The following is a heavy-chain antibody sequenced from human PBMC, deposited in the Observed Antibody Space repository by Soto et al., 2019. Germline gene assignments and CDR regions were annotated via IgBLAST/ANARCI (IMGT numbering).Heavy chain of an antibody. D-gene: IGHD3-3*01. CDR3: ARGHDFWSGFYTPYFEY. Sequence: SETLSLTCTVSGDSMSTYFWSWIRQPPGKGLEWMGYVYYNGNTTYNPSLKGRVTISVDTSKLQFSLELTSVTAADTAVYYCARGHDFWSGFYTPYFEYWGQKILVTVSS. V-gene: IGHV4-59*01. J-gene: IGHJ4*02. CDR2: VYYNGNT. CDR1: GDSMSTYF.